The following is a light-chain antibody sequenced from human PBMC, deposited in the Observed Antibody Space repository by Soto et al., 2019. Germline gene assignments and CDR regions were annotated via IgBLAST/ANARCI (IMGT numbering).Light chain of an antibody. V-gene: IGLV1-47*01. J-gene: IGLJ3*02. CDR3: AAWDYSLSGYWV. CDR2: RNN. CDR1: SSNIGRNY. Sequence: QSVLSQPPSASGTPGQRVTISCSGSSSNIGRNYVYWYQQVPGTAPKLLIFRNNQRPSGVADLFSGSKSGTSASLAISGLRSEDEADYFCAAWDYSLSGYWVFGGGTKLTVL.